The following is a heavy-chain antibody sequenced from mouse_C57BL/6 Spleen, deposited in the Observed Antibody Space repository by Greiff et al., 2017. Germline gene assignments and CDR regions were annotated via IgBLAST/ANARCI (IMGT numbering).Heavy chain of an antibody. V-gene: IGHV14-4*01. CDR1: GFNITDDY. Sequence: VQLQQSGAELVRPGASVKLSCTASGFNITDDYMHWVKQRPEQGLEWIGWIDPENGDTEYASKFQGKATITADTSSNTAYLQLSSLTSEDSAVYYYTTLRGSSRWGQGTTLTVSS. CDR2: IDPENGDT. J-gene: IGHJ2*01. D-gene: IGHD1-1*01. CDR3: TTLRGSSR.